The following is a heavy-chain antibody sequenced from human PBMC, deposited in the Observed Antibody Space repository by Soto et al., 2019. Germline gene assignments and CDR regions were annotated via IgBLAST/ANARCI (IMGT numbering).Heavy chain of an antibody. CDR3: ARDRRQQLVIDY. Sequence: SLKVSCKASAYTFTSYYMHWVRQAPGQGLEWMGIINPSGGSTSYAQKFQGRVTMTRDTSTSTVYMELSSLRSEDTAVYYCARDRRQQLVIDYWGQGTLVTVSS. J-gene: IGHJ4*02. CDR2: INPSGGST. V-gene: IGHV1-46*01. D-gene: IGHD6-13*01. CDR1: AYTFTSYY.